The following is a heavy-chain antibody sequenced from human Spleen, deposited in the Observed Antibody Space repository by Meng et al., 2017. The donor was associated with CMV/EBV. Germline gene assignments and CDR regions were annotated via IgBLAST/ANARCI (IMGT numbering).Heavy chain of an antibody. J-gene: IGHJ4*02. CDR3: ARMRPEYYFDY. V-gene: IGHV3-74*01. CDR1: GFTFSSYW. Sequence: LSLTCAASGFTFSSYWMHWVRQAPGKGLVWVSRINSDGSSTSYADSVKGRFTISRDNAKNTLYLQMNSPRAEDTAVYYCARMRPEYYFDYWGQGTLVTVSS. D-gene: IGHD2-2*01. CDR2: INSDGSST.